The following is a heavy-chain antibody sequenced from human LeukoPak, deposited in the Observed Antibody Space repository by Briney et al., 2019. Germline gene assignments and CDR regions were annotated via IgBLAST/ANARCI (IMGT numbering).Heavy chain of an antibody. Sequence: SETLSLTCTVSGGSISSYYWSWIRQPPGKGLEWIGYIYYSGSTNYNPSLKSRVTISVDTSKNQFSLKLSSVTAADTAVYYCAREMRYQLKVRSGIQNAFDIWGQGTMVTVSS. CDR1: GGSISSYY. J-gene: IGHJ3*02. CDR3: AREMRYQLKVRSGIQNAFDI. CDR2: IYYSGST. D-gene: IGHD2-2*01. V-gene: IGHV4-59*01.